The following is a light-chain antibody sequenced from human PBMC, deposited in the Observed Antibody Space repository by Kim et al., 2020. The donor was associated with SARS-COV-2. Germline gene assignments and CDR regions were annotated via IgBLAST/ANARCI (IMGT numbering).Light chain of an antibody. V-gene: IGLV3-1*01. CDR2: HDS. CDR1: KLGDKY. Sequence: SSELTQPPSVSVSPGQTASITCSGDKLGDKYACWYQQKPGQSPVLVIYHDSKRPSGIPERFSGSNSGNTATLTISGTQAMDEADYYCQAWDSSTGVFGTG. J-gene: IGLJ1*01. CDR3: QAWDSSTGV.